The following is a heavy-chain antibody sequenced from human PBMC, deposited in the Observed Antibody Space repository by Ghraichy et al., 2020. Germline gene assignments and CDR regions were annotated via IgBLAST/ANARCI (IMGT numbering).Heavy chain of an antibody. V-gene: IGHV3-30*02. CDR2: IHYDGGNK. Sequence: GGSLRLSCAASGFSFSSYGMHWVRQAPGKGLEWVAFIHYDGGNKYFGDSVKGRFTIARDNHKSTLSLQLNSVRIEDTAIYYCVKEGGYSYGPGPIDDDLLTGYSPTDVFDVWGQGTMVTVSS. CDR3: VKEGGYSYGPGPIDDDLLTGYSPTDVFDV. D-gene: IGHD3-9*01. J-gene: IGHJ3*01. CDR1: GFSFSSYG.